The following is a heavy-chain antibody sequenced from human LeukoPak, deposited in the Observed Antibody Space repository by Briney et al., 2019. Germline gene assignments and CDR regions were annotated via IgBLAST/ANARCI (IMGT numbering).Heavy chain of an antibody. D-gene: IGHD3-22*01. V-gene: IGHV3-30*18. CDR3: AKDRDSSGYQVGYYGMDV. CDR1: GFTFSSYG. CDR2: ISYDGSNK. Sequence: GGSLRLSCAASGFTFSSYGMHWVRQAPGKGLEWVAVISYDGSNKYYADSVKGRFTISRDNSKNTLYLQMNSLRAEDTAVYYCAKDRDSSGYQVGYYGMDVWGQGTTVTVSS. J-gene: IGHJ6*02.